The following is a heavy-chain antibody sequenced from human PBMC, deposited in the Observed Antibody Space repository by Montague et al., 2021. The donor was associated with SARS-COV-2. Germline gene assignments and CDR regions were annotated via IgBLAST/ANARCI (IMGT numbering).Heavy chain of an antibody. V-gene: IGHV3-48*03. J-gene: IGHJ3*01. CDR2: ISSSTNII. CDR1: GFTFSSYG. D-gene: IGHD6-6*01. Sequence: SLRLSCAASGFTFSSYGVNWVRQAPRKGLEWISYISSSTNIIYYADSVKGRFTISRDNARNSLYLQMNSLRVDDTAVYYCAKDLVLRAARPDALDVWGQGTVVTVSS. CDR3: AKDLVLRAARPDALDV.